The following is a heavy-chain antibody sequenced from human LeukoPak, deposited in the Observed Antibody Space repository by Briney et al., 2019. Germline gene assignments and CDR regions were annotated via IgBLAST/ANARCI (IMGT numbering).Heavy chain of an antibody. CDR1: GFTFTSST. CDR3: ARGSQYSGWPHGYNGYFDY. Sequence: SVKVSCKASGFTFTSSTMQWVRQARGQRLEWIGWIVVGSGNTNYAQKFQERVTITRDMSTSTAYMELSSLRSEDTAVYYCARGSQYSGWPHGYNGYFDYWGQGSLVTVSS. CDR2: IVVGSGNT. J-gene: IGHJ4*02. V-gene: IGHV1-58*02. D-gene: IGHD5-24*01.